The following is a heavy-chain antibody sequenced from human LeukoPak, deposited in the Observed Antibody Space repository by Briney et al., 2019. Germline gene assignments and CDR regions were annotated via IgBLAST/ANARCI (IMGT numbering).Heavy chain of an antibody. V-gene: IGHV3-23*01. J-gene: IGHJ3*02. Sequence: QPGGSLRLSCAASGFTFSSYGMHWVRQAPGKGLEWVSSISGTGGSTYYADSVKGRFTISRDNSNNTLFLQMNSLRAEDTAVYYCARRSRVVLRDAFDIWGPGTMVSVSS. D-gene: IGHD2-15*01. CDR1: GFTFSSYG. CDR2: ISGTGGST. CDR3: ARRSRVVLRDAFDI.